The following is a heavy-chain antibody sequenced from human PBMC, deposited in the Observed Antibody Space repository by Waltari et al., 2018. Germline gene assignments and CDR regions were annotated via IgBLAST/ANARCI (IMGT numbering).Heavy chain of an antibody. V-gene: IGHV4-4*07. CDR3: ARGPLTTDYYYYMDV. CDR2: TQTSGST. J-gene: IGHJ6*03. CDR1: GGSISSYY. D-gene: IGHD4-17*01. Sequence: QVQLQESGPGLVKPSETLSLTCTVSGGSISSYYWSWIRQPAGKGLEWIGRTQTSGSTNYDPSRKRRVTMSVDTSKNQFSLKLSSVTAADTAVYYCARGPLTTDYYYYMDVWGKGTTVTVSS.